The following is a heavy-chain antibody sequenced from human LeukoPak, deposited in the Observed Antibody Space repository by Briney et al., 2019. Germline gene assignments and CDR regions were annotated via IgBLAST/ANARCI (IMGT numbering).Heavy chain of an antibody. CDR1: GFTFSTYA. V-gene: IGHV3-23*01. CDR3: ASPLDSSSWYVFDY. D-gene: IGHD6-13*01. J-gene: IGHJ4*02. Sequence: QPGGSLRLSCAASGFTFSTYAMSWVRQAPGKGLEWVSVITYSGGDTYYADSVKGRFTISRDNSKNTLYLHMNSLRAEDTAVYYCASPLDSSSWYVFDYWGQGTLVTVSS. CDR2: ITYSGGDT.